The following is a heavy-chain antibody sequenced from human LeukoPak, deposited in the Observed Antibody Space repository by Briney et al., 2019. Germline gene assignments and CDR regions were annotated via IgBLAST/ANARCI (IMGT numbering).Heavy chain of an antibody. CDR1: GGTFSSYA. D-gene: IGHD6-13*01. CDR3: ARDGDAKSSSWTQKGVYYYGMDV. Sequence: SVKVSCKASGGTFSSYAISWVRQAPGQGLEWMGGIIPIFGTANYAQKFQGRVTITADESTSTAYMELSSLRPEDTAVYYCARDGDAKSSSWTQKGVYYYGMDVWGQGTTVTVSS. V-gene: IGHV1-69*13. J-gene: IGHJ6*02. CDR2: IIPIFGTA.